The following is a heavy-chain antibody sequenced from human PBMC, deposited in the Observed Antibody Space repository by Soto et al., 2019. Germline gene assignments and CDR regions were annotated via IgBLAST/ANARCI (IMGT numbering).Heavy chain of an antibody. J-gene: IGHJ6*02. CDR1: GFTFSSYG. CDR2: ISYDGSNK. CDR3: AKDLGAMPNYYYYGMDV. D-gene: IGHD2-2*01. Sequence: GGSLRLSCAASGFTFSSYGMHWVRQAPGKGLEWVAVISYDGSNKYYADSVKGRFTISRDNSKNTLYLQMNSLRAEDTAVYYCAKDLGAMPNYYYYGMDVWGQGTTVTVSS. V-gene: IGHV3-30*18.